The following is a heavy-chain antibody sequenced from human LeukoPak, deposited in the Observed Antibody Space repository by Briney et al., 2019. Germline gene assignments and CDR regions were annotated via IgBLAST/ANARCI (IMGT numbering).Heavy chain of an antibody. CDR1: GGSFSGYY. Sequence: PSETLSLTCAVYGGSFSGYYWGWIRQPPGKGLEWIGSIYYSGSTYYNPSLKSRVTISVDTSKNQFSLKLSSVTAADTAVYYCARLKWPSGYCTNGVCFTFDYWGQGTLVTVSS. CDR3: ARLKWPSGYCTNGVCFTFDY. D-gene: IGHD2-8*01. J-gene: IGHJ4*02. V-gene: IGHV4-39*01. CDR2: IYYSGST.